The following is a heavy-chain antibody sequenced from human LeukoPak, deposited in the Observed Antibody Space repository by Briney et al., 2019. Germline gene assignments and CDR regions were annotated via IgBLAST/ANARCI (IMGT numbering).Heavy chain of an antibody. CDR1: GFTFSSYW. CDR2: INRDGSGT. Sequence: SGGSLRLSCAASGFTFSSYWMHWVRQPSGKGLVWVSRINRDGSGTSYVDSVKGRFTISRDNAKNTVYLQMNSLRAEDTAVYYCARDSNYGVDVWGQGTMVTVSS. CDR3: ARDSNYGVDV. J-gene: IGHJ6*02. V-gene: IGHV3-74*01.